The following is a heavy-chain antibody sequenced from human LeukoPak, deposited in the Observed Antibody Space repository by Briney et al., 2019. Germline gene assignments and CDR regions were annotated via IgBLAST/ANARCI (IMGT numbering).Heavy chain of an antibody. CDR1: GYTFTSYY. J-gene: IGHJ3*02. CDR3: ARAPERRWDAFDI. Sequence: ASVKVSCKASGYTFTSYYMHWVRQAPGQGLEWMGIINPSGGSTSYAQKFQGRVTMTRDMSTSTVYMELSSLRSEDTAVYYCARAPERRWDAFDIWGQGTMVTVSS. V-gene: IGHV1-46*01. CDR2: INPSGGST. D-gene: IGHD3-3*01.